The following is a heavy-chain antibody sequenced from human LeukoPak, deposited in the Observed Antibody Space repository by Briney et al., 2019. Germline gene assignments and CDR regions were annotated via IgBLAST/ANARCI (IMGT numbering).Heavy chain of an antibody. J-gene: IGHJ4*02. CDR2: IYYSGST. V-gene: IGHV4-31*03. CDR1: GGSISSGGYY. D-gene: IGHD5/OR15-5a*01. CDR3: ATEQVSASAWGFDY. Sequence: SQTLSLTCTVSGGSISSGGYYWSWIRQHPGKGLEWIGYIYYSGSTYYNPSLKSRITISVDTSKNQFSLKLSSVTAADTAVYYCATEQVSASAWGFDYWGQGSLVSVSS.